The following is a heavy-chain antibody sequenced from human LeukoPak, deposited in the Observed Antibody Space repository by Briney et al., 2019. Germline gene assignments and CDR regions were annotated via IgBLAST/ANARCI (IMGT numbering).Heavy chain of an antibody. J-gene: IGHJ4*02. Sequence: PSETLSLTCTVTGGSFSLYYWSWIRQPPGKGLEWIGEINHSGSTNYNPSLKSRVTISVDTSKNQFSLKLSSVTAADTAVYYCARSLLGIIGYWGQGTLVTVSS. CDR3: ARSLLGIIGY. D-gene: IGHD7-27*01. CDR1: GGSFSLYY. V-gene: IGHV4-34*01. CDR2: INHSGST.